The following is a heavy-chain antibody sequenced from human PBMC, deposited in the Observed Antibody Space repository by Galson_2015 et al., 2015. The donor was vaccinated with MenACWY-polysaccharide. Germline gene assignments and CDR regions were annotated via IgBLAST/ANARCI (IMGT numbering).Heavy chain of an antibody. J-gene: IGHJ4*02. CDR2: ISVYNGNT. D-gene: IGHD4-17*01. V-gene: IGHV1-18*01. Sequence: SVKVSCKASGYTFTSYGISWVRQAPGQGLEWMGWISVYNGNTKYAQNLQGRVTMTTDTSPSPAYMELRSLRSDDTAVYYCARDFLSTVTTRPGYWGQGTLVTVSS. CDR1: GYTFTSYG. CDR3: ARDFLSTVTTRPGY.